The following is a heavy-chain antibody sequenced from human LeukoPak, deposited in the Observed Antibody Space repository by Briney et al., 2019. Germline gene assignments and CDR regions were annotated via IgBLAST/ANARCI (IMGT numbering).Heavy chain of an antibody. CDR2: ISYDGSNK. J-gene: IGHJ4*02. CDR1: GFTFSNYA. V-gene: IGHV3-30*18. CDR3: AKDGDSGVLDY. Sequence: GGSLRLSCAASGFTFSNYAMSWVRQAPGKGLEWVAVISYDGSNKYYADSVKGRFTISRDNSKNTLYLQMNSLRAEDTAVYYCAKDGDSGVLDYWGQGTLVTVSS. D-gene: IGHD3-16*01.